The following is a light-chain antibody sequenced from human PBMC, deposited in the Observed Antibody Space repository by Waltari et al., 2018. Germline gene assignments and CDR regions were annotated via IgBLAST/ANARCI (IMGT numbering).Light chain of an antibody. Sequence: QSVLTQPPSVSGAPGQRVTIPCTGRSSNIGAGHDVHWYQQLPGTAPKRLIYGNSNRPSGVPDRFSGSKSGTSASLAITGLQAEDEADYYCQSYDSSLSDVVFGGGTKLTVL. J-gene: IGLJ2*01. V-gene: IGLV1-40*01. CDR1: SSNIGAGHD. CDR2: GNS. CDR3: QSYDSSLSDVV.